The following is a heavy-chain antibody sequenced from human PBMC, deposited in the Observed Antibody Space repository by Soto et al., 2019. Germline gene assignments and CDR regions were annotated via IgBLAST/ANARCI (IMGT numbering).Heavy chain of an antibody. CDR1: GGTFSSYA. D-gene: IGHD6-13*01. Sequence: QVQLVQSGAEVKQPGSSVKVSCKASGGTFSSYAISWERQAPGQGLEWMGGIIPIFGTASYAQKLQGRVTITADESTSTAYMELSSVRSEDTAVYYCARLDGQQLANYGMDVWGQGTTVTVSS. J-gene: IGHJ6*01. V-gene: IGHV1-69*01. CDR2: IIPIFGTA. CDR3: ARLDGQQLANYGMDV.